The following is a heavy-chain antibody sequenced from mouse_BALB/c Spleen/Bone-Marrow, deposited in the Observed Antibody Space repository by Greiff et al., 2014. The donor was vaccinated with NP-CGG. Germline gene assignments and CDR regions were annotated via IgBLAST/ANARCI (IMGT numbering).Heavy chain of an antibody. D-gene: IGHD2-10*01. V-gene: IGHV5-9*02. CDR2: ISSGGSYT. CDR3: ARHPYYGNYPAWFAY. J-gene: IGHJ3*01. CDR1: GFAFSSYD. Sequence: EVMLVESGGGLVKPGGSLKLSCAASGFAFSSYDMSWVRQTPEKRLEWDATISSGGSYTYYPDSVKGRFTISRDNARNTLYLQMSSLRSEDTALYYCARHPYYGNYPAWFAYWGQGTLVTVSA.